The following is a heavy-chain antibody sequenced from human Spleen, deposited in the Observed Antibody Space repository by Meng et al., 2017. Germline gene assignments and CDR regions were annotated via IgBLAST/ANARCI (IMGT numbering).Heavy chain of an antibody. V-gene: IGHV4-61*02. CDR3: ARGPTTMAHDFDY. CDR2: IYASGST. CDR1: GGSISSGGYY. Sequence: QVQLQESGPGLVTPSQTLSLTCTVSGGSISSGGYYWSWIRQPAGKGLEWIGRIYASGSTNSNPSLKSRVTMSIDTSKNQFSLNLSSVTAADTAVYYCARGPTTMAHDFDYWGQGTLVTVSS. D-gene: IGHD4-11*01. J-gene: IGHJ4*02.